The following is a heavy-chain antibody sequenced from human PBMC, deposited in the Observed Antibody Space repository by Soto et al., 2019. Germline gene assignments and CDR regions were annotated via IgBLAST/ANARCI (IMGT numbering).Heavy chain of an antibody. CDR3: ARSSRGVIIYYYYGMDG. CDR2: ISYDGSNK. V-gene: IGHV3-30*03. Sequence: GGSLRLSCAASGFTFSSYGMHWVRQAPGKGLEWVAVISYDGSNKYYADSVKGRFTISRDNSKNTLYLQMNSLRAEDTAVYYCARSSRGVIIYYYYGMDGWGQGTTVTVSS. D-gene: IGHD3-10*01. J-gene: IGHJ6*02. CDR1: GFTFSSYG.